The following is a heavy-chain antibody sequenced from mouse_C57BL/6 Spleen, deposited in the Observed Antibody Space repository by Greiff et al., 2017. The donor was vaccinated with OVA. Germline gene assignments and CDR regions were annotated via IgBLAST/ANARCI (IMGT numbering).Heavy chain of an antibody. CDR2: IDPSDSYT. J-gene: IGHJ3*01. V-gene: IGHV1-69*01. CDR3: ARGSGSSPWFAY. D-gene: IGHD1-1*01. Sequence: QVQLQQSGAELVMPGASVKLSCKASGYTFTSYWMHWVKQRPGQGLEWIGEIDPSDSYTNYNQKFKGKSTLTVDKSSSTAYMQLSSLTSEDSAVYYCARGSGSSPWFAYWGQGTLVTVSA. CDR1: GYTFTSYW.